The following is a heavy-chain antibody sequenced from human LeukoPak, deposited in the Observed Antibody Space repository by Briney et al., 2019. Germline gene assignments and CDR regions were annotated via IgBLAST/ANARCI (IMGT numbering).Heavy chain of an antibody. J-gene: IGHJ4*02. CDR1: GFTVSSNY. CDR3: ARDHWKYYFDY. V-gene: IGHV3-66*01. Sequence: GESLRLSCAASGFTVSSNYMSWVRQAPGKGLEWVSVIYSGGSTYYADSVKGRFTISRDNSKNTLYLQMNSLRAEDTAVYYCARDHWKYYFDYWGQGTLVTVSS. D-gene: IGHD1-1*01. CDR2: IYSGGST.